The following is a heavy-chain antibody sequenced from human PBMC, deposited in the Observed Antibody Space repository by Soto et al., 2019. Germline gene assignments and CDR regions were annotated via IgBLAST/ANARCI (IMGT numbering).Heavy chain of an antibody. CDR1: GLNVSSNY. CDR3: ARTYCGRDCYYYYGVDV. CDR2: MYSGGST. J-gene: IGHJ6*02. V-gene: IGHV3-53*01. Sequence: EVQLVESGGGLIQPGGSLRLSCVASGLNVSSNYMIWVRQAPGKGLEWVSVMYSGGSTYYADSVKGRFTISRDTSKNTLYLQMSSLRAEDTALYYCARTYCGRDCYYYYGVDVWGQGTTVTVSS. D-gene: IGHD2-21*02.